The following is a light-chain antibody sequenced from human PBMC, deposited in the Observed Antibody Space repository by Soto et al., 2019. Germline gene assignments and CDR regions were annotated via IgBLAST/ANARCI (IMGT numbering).Light chain of an antibody. CDR2: EVS. V-gene: IGLV2-8*01. CDR3: SSYAGSNNLYV. Sequence: QSALTQPPSASGSPGQSVTISCTGTSSDVGDYNYVSWYQQHPGRAPKLMIYEVSKRPSGVPDRFSGSKSGNTASLTVSGRQSEDEADYYCSSYAGSNNLYVFGTGTKLTVL. CDR1: SSDVGDYNY. J-gene: IGLJ1*01.